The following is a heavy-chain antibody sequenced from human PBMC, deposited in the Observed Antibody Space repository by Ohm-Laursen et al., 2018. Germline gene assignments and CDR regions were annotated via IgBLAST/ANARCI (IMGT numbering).Heavy chain of an antibody. V-gene: IGHV3-7*03. CDR3: ARVTCSDGSCYIGN. D-gene: IGHD3-22*01. Sequence: SLRLSCTASGFTFSSYWMSWVRQAPGKGLEWVANIKQDGSEKYYVDSVKGRFTISRDNAKNSLYLQMNSLRAEDTAVYYCARVTCSDGSCYIGNWGQGTLVTVSS. CDR2: IKQDGSEK. CDR1: GFTFSSYW. J-gene: IGHJ4*02.